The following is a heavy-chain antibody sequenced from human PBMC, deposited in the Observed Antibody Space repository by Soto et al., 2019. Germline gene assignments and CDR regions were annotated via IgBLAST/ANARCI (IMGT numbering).Heavy chain of an antibody. Sequence: EEQVVASGGRLVQPGGSLRLSCAASGFIFTGHWMHWVRQGPGPGLDWGSGINNDGGPTFYAASVNGRFTISIANSNNVVYLQMNSLGAEGAAVSYCGTMFDLWGHGTQVTVSS. V-gene: IGHV3-74*01. CDR2: INNDGGPT. CDR1: GFIFTGHW. D-gene: IGHD3-10*01. CDR3: GTMFDL. J-gene: IGHJ5*02.